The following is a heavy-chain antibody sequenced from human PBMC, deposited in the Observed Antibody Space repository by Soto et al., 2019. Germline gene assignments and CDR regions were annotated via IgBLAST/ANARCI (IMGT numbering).Heavy chain of an antibody. J-gene: IGHJ4*02. Sequence: GESLKISCKASGYSCTNFWIGWVRQMPGKGLEWMGIMYPGDSDTRYSPSFQGQVTISVDWSITTAYLQWSSLQASDTAVYYCARRLTSVSNPYHFDYWGQGTLVTVSS. D-gene: IGHD3-3*02. CDR2: MYPGDSDT. CDR3: ARRLTSVSNPYHFDY. V-gene: IGHV5-51*01. CDR1: GYSCTNFW.